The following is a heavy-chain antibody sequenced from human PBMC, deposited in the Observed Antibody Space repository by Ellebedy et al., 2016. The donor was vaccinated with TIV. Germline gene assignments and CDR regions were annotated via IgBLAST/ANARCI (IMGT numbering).Heavy chain of an antibody. CDR3: ARIRLGDGDLYSFQH. J-gene: IGHJ1*01. CDR1: GFTFSSYA. CDR2: ISGSGGST. Sequence: GGSLRLSCAASGFTFSSYAMSWVRQAPGKGLEWVSAISGSGGSTYYADSVKGRFTISRDNAKNSLYLQMNSLRAEDTAVYYCARIRLGDGDLYSFQHWGQGTLVTVSS. V-gene: IGHV3-23*01. D-gene: IGHD3-16*01.